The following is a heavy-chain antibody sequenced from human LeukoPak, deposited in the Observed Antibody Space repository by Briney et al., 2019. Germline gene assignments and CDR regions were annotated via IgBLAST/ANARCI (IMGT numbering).Heavy chain of an antibody. CDR3: ARGQYRLVWFGDEISDGFDI. CDR2: IKTDGRDT. J-gene: IGHJ3*02. CDR1: GFTFSDYW. D-gene: IGHD3-10*01. V-gene: IGHV3-74*01. Sequence: GGSLRLSCAASGFTFSDYWMHWVRQAPGKGLVWVSRIKTDGRDTNYADSVKGRFTISRDKSQNTLYLEMNSLRVEDTAVYYCARGQYRLVWFGDEISDGFDIWGQGTMVTVSS.